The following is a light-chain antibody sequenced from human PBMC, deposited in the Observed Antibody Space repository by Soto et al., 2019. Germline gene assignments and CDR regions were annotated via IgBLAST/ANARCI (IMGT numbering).Light chain of an antibody. Sequence: EKVMTQSPATLSVSPGDRATLSCRASQSISSKLAWFQQTRGQAPRLIMFRTCSRATGFPARFSGSEYGTELNLTISSLQSDDFGVYYCQKYNNWHGRTFGQGTKVDI. J-gene: IGKJ1*01. CDR2: RTC. V-gene: IGKV3-15*01. CDR3: QKYNNWHGRT. CDR1: QSISSK.